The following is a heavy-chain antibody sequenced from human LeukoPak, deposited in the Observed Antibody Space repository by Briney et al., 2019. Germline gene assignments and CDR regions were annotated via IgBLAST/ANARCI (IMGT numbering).Heavy chain of an antibody. CDR1: GGTFSSYA. V-gene: IGHV1-69*04. Sequence: SVKVFCKASGGTFSSYAISWVRQAPGQGLEWMGRIIPILGIANYAQKFQGRVTITADKSTSTAYMELSSLRSEDTAVYYCARDLYGDYVVYYYGMDVWGQGTTVTVSS. CDR3: ARDLYGDYVVYYYGMDV. D-gene: IGHD4-17*01. J-gene: IGHJ6*02. CDR2: IIPILGIA.